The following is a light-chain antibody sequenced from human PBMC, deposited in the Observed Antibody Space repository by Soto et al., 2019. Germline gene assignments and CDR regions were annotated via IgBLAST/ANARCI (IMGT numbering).Light chain of an antibody. Sequence: ENVLTQSPVTLSLSPGERATLSCRASQSVKSYLAWYQQKPGQAPRLLIYDATNRAAGIPARYSGSGSGTDFTLTSSSLDPEDFAVYYCQSRNSLPPVLTFGGGTKVEIK. CDR3: QSRNSLPPVLT. V-gene: IGKV3-11*01. CDR1: QSVKSY. J-gene: IGKJ4*01. CDR2: DAT.